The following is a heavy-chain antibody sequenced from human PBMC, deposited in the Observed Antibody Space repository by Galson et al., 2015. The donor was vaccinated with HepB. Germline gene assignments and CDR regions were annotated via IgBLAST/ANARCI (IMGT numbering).Heavy chain of an antibody. J-gene: IGHJ4*02. CDR3: AREEDYSGFYFFDY. D-gene: IGHD6-19*01. CDR1: GYTFNNYA. CDR2: INVDTGNT. V-gene: IGHV1-3*01. Sequence: SVKVSCKASGYTFNNYAIHWVRQAPGQRLEWLGWINVDTGNTKYSQKFQGRVTIIRDTSASTAYMELSSLRSEDTAVYYCAREEDYSGFYFFDYWGQGTLVTVSP.